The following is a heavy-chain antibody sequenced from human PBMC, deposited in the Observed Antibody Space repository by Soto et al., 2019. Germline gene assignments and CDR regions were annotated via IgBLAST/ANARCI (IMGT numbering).Heavy chain of an antibody. V-gene: IGHV3-43D*03. Sequence: GSLRLSCAASGFTFDDYAIHWVRQAPGKGLEWVSLISWDGGSTYYADSVKGRFTISRDNSKNSLYLQMNSLRAEDTALYYCAKDLYYYDSSGFDYWGQGTLVTVSS. CDR2: ISWDGGST. J-gene: IGHJ4*02. CDR3: AKDLYYYDSSGFDY. D-gene: IGHD3-22*01. CDR1: GFTFDDYA.